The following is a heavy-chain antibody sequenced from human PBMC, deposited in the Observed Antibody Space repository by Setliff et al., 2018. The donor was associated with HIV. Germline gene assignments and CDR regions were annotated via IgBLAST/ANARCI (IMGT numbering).Heavy chain of an antibody. J-gene: IGHJ3*02. CDR1: GGSISNGNYY. CDR2: IHYTGST. Sequence: SETLSLTCTVSGGSISNGNYYWTWIRHHQGKGLEWIGYIHYTGSTYYNPSLKSRLTISVDTSKDQFSLKLNSVTAADTAVYYCARGGTGDDIFHIWGQGTMVTVSS. V-gene: IGHV4-31*03. D-gene: IGHD7-27*01. CDR3: ARGGTGDDIFHI.